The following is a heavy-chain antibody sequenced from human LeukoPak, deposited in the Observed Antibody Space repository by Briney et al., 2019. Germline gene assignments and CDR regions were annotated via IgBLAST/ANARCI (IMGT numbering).Heavy chain of an antibody. CDR2: IYDSGST. D-gene: IGHD2-21*01. V-gene: IGHV4-39*02. J-gene: IGHJ4*02. CDR3: AKEFNRGLPDY. Sequence: SETLSLTCTVSGGSIRSSYYYWGWIRQPPGKGLEWIGSIYDSGSTYHNPSLKSRVTISVDTSKNQFSLKLNSVTAADTAVYYCAKEFNRGLPDYWGQGTLVTVPS. CDR1: GGSIRSSYYY.